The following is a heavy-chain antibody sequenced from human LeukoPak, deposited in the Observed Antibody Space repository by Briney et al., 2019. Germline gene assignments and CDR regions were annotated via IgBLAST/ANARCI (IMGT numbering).Heavy chain of an antibody. CDR1: GFTFSSYW. D-gene: IGHD3-3*01. Sequence: GGXLRLSCAASGFTFSSYWMHWVRQAPGKGLVWVSRINSYGSTTSYADSVKGRFTISRDNAKNTLYLQMNSLRAEDTAVYYCARDRSGYSYDAFDIWGQGTMVTVSS. V-gene: IGHV3-74*01. J-gene: IGHJ3*02. CDR3: ARDRSGYSYDAFDI. CDR2: INSYGSTT.